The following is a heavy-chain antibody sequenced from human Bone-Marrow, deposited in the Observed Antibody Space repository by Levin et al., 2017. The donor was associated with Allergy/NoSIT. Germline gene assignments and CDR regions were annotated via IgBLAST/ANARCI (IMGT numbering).Heavy chain of an antibody. Sequence: GESLKISCAASGFTFSNYDMNWVRQAPGKGLEWVSAISGGGVTPYYADSVKGRFTNSRDNSKNTLYLQMNSLRAEDTAVYYCAKGAGGSGRYWGQGTLVTVSS. J-gene: IGHJ4*02. D-gene: IGHD3-10*01. CDR2: ISGGGVTP. CDR1: GFTFSNYD. V-gene: IGHV3-23*01. CDR3: AKGAGGSGRY.